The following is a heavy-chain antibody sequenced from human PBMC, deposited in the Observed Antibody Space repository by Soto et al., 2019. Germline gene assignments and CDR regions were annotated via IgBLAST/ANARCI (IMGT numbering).Heavy chain of an antibody. D-gene: IGHD2-2*02. Sequence: EVQLVESGGGLVQPGGSLRLSCVGSGFTLSSYEMNWVRQAPGKGLEWVAWISYSGSPTGHADSVKGRFTISRDNAKNSLYRQMNSLRAEDTAVYYCVRDRALKVHTSIDYWGRGALVTVSS. CDR2: ISYSGSPT. CDR3: VRDRALKVHTSIDY. V-gene: IGHV3-48*03. CDR1: GFTLSSYE. J-gene: IGHJ4*01.